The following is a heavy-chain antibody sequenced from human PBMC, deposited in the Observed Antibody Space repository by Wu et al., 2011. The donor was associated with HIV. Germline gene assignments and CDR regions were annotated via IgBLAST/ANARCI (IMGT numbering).Heavy chain of an antibody. V-gene: IGHV1-69*18. CDR1: GYSFTAFG. Sequence: QVQLVQSGGEVKQPGASVRVSCKASGYSFTAFGISWVRQAPGQGLEWMGRIIPLFGSTKYAQNFQGRVTITADESTTTVYLEVSSLRSDDTAVYYCARLPDTLILHNLYDPWGQGTLVIVSS. CDR2: IIPLFGST. J-gene: IGHJ5*02. D-gene: IGHD3-16*01. CDR3: ARLPDTLILHNLYDP.